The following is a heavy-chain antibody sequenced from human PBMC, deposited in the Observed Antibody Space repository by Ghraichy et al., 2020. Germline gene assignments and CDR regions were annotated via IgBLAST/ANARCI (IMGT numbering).Heavy chain of an antibody. Sequence: GGSLRLSCAASGFTFSSYSMNWVRQAPGKGLEWVSSISSSSSYIYYADSVKGRFTISRDNAKNSLYLQMNSLRAEDTAVYYCARDQAQPFHDAFDIWGQGTMVTVSS. CDR3: ARDQAQPFHDAFDI. V-gene: IGHV3-21*01. J-gene: IGHJ3*02. CDR2: ISSSSSYI. CDR1: GFTFSSYS.